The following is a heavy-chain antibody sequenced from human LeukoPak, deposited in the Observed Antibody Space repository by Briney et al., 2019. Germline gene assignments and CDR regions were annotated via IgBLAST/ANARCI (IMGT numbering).Heavy chain of an antibody. Sequence: PGGSLRLSCAASGFTFSSYSMNWVRQAPGKGLEWVAVISYDGSNKYYADSVKGRFTISRDNSKNTLYLQMNSLRAEDTAVYYCARQGIHLWFDFWGQGTLVTVSS. CDR3: ARQGIHLWFDF. V-gene: IGHV3-30*03. D-gene: IGHD5-18*01. CDR2: ISYDGSNK. J-gene: IGHJ4*02. CDR1: GFTFSSYS.